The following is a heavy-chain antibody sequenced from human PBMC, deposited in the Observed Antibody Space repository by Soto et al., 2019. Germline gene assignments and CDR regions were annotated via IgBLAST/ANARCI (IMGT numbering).Heavy chain of an antibody. Sequence: EVQLVESGGGLVQPGGSLRLSCAVSGFTYGAYEMNWVRQAPGKGLEWGSYISSSGSSRYYADSVQGRFTISRDNANNSLSLQMNSLRAEDTAVYYCARDLRTLDRGVTYGMDVWGQGTTVTVSS. V-gene: IGHV3-48*03. CDR3: ARDLRTLDRGVTYGMDV. CDR2: ISSSGSSR. J-gene: IGHJ6*02. D-gene: IGHD3-10*01. CDR1: GFTYGAYE.